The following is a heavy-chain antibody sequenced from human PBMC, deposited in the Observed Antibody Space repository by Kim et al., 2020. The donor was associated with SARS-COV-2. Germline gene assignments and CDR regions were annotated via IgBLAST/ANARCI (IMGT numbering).Heavy chain of an antibody. J-gene: IGHJ5*02. CDR3: ARGGNWFDP. Sequence: GSNYYHPSLKRRVTISVDRSKNQVSLKLSSVTAADTAVYYCARGGNWFDPWGQGTLVTVSS. CDR2: GSN. V-gene: IGHV4-30-2*01.